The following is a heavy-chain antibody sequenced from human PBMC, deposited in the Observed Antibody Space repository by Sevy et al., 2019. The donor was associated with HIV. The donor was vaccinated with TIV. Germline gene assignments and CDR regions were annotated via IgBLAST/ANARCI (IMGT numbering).Heavy chain of an antibody. CDR2: ISSGSSYI. CDR1: GFTFSTYT. CDR3: ARDGGCTSTSCLLYFDF. D-gene: IGHD2-2*01. V-gene: IGHV3-21*01. Sequence: GGSLRLSCAASGFTFSTYTMNWVRQAPGKGLECVSSISSGSSYIYYADSVKGRFTISRDNAKNSLYLQMNSLRAEDTAIYYCARDGGCTSTSCLLYFDFWGQGTPVTVSS. J-gene: IGHJ4*02.